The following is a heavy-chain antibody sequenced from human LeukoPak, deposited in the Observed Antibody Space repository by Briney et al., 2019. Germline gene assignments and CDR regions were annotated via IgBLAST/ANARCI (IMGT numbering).Heavy chain of an antibody. D-gene: IGHD3-16*02. CDR3: ARDPYYDYVWGSYREPFDY. CDR2: INHSGST. J-gene: IGHJ4*02. Sequence: SETLSLTCAVYGGSFSGYYWSWIRQPPGKGLEWIGEINHSGSTNYNPSLKSRVTISVDTSKNQFSLKLSSVTAADTAVYYCARDPYYDYVWGSYREPFDYRGQGTLVTVSS. CDR1: GGSFSGYY. V-gene: IGHV4-34*01.